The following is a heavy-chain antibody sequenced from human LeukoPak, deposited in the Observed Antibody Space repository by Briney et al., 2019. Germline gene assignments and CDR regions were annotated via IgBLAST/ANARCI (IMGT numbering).Heavy chain of an antibody. CDR1: GFTFSTLG. CDR3: ARVTRYCTNGVCYSSQEDLDY. CDR2: ISRSGSTI. Sequence: GGSLRLSCTASGFTFSTLGMNWVRQAPGKGLEWVSYISRSGSTIYYADSVKGGFTISSDNAKTSLYLQMNSLRAEDTAVYYCARVTRYCTNGVCYSSQEDLDYWGQGTLVTVSS. J-gene: IGHJ4*02. V-gene: IGHV3-48*04. D-gene: IGHD2-8*01.